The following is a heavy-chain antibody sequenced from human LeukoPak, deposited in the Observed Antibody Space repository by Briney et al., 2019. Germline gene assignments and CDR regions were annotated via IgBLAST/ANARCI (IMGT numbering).Heavy chain of an antibody. CDR1: GGSFSGYY. D-gene: IGHD3-3*01. CDR2: INHSGST. V-gene: IGHV4-34*01. J-gene: IGHJ4*02. Sequence: PSETLSLTCAVYGGSFSGYYWSWIRQPPGKGLDWIGEINHSGSTNYNPSLKSRVTISVDTSKNQFSLKLSSVTAADTAVYYCARGSYDFWSGYPIYIDYWGQGTLVTVSS. CDR3: ARGSYDFWSGYPIYIDY.